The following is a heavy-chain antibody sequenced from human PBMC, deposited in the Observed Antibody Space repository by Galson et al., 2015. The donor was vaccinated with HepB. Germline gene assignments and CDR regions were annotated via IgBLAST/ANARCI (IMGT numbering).Heavy chain of an antibody. Sequence: SVKVSCKASGYIFSGYYIHWVRQAPGQGLEWMGWINPNSGDTKYTQRFQGRVTMTRDTSIRTAYMELSRLRSDDTAVYYCARTRRFYDNSGYFHFDSWGQGTLITVSS. CDR2: INPNSGDT. J-gene: IGHJ4*02. V-gene: IGHV1-2*02. CDR3: ARTRRFYDNSGYFHFDS. D-gene: IGHD3-22*01. CDR1: GYIFSGYY.